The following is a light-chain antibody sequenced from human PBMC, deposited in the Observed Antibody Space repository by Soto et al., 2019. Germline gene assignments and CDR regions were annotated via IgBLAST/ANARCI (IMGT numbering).Light chain of an antibody. Sequence: QSVLTQPPSASGSLGQSVTISCTGTSSDVGGDNYVSWHQQHPGKAPKVMIYEVTKRPPGVPDRFSGSKSGNTASLTVSGLQDEDEADYYCSSFAGGGNPVLLGGGTKLTVL. J-gene: IGLJ2*01. CDR1: SSDVGGDNY. V-gene: IGLV2-8*01. CDR3: SSFAGGGNPVL. CDR2: EVT.